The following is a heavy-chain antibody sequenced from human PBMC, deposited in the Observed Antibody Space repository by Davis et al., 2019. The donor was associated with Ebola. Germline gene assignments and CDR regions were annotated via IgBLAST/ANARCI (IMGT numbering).Heavy chain of an antibody. CDR1: GGSISSGGYY. CDR3: ARRSLSYYYDSSGYSLADAFDI. V-gene: IGHV4-31*03. Sequence: MPSETLSLTCTVSGGSISSGGYYWSWIRQRPGKGLEWIGYIYYSGNTYYNPSLKSRIIISVDTSKNQFSLKLRSVTAADTAVYYCARRSLSYYYDSSGYSLADAFDIWGQGTMVIVSS. D-gene: IGHD3-22*01. CDR2: IYYSGNT. J-gene: IGHJ3*02.